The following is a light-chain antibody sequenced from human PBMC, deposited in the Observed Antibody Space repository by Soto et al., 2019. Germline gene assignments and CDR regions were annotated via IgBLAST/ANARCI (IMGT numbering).Light chain of an antibody. CDR1: SSDVGGYNY. J-gene: IGLJ2*01. Sequence: QSALTQPASVSGSPGQSITISCTGTSSDVGGYNYVSWYQQHPDKAPKLMIYEVSNRPSGVSNRFSGSNSGNTASLTISGLQAEDEADYYCSSYTSSSTPVFGGGTKLTVL. CDR3: SSYTSSSTPV. V-gene: IGLV2-14*01. CDR2: EVS.